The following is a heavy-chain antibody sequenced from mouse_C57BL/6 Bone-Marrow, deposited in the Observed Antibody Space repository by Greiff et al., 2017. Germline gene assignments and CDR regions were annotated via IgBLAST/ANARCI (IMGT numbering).Heavy chain of an antibody. D-gene: IGHD3-2*02. CDR3: ARSRQLRPFAY. J-gene: IGHJ3*01. Sequence: QVQLQQSGPELVKPGASVKISCKASGYAFSSSWMNWVKQRPGKGLEWIGRIYPGDGDTNYNGKFKGKATLTADKSSSTAYMQLSSLTSEDSAVYFCARSRQLRPFAYWGQGTLVTVSA. CDR2: IYPGDGDT. CDR1: GYAFSSSW. V-gene: IGHV1-82*01.